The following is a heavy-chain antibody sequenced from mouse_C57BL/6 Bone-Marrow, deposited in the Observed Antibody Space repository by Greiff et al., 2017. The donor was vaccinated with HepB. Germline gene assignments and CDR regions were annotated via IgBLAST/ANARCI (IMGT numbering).Heavy chain of an antibody. Sequence: VQLKESGAELARPGASVKLSCKASGYTFTSYGISWVKQRTGQGLEWIGEIYPRSGNTYYNEKFKGKATLTADKSSSTAYMELRSLTSEDSAVYFCARMDYGSSYRFAYWGQGTLVTVSA. CDR1: GYTFTSYG. V-gene: IGHV1-81*01. J-gene: IGHJ3*01. D-gene: IGHD1-1*01. CDR3: ARMDYGSSYRFAY. CDR2: IYPRSGNT.